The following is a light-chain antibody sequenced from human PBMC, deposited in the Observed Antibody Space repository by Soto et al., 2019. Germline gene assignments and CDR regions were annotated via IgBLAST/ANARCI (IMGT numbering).Light chain of an antibody. J-gene: IGLJ1*01. CDR1: TSNIGAGYD. Sequence: SVLTQPPSVSGAPGQRVTFSCTGSTSNIGAGYDVHWYQQLPGTSPKLLIFGNSNRPSGVPDRFSASRSGSSASLAITGLQAEDEADYYCQSYDTSLSAYVFGTGTKVAV. V-gene: IGLV1-40*01. CDR2: GNS. CDR3: QSYDTSLSAYV.